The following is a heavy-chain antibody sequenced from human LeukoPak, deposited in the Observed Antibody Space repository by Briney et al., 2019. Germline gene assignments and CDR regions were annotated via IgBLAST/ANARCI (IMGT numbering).Heavy chain of an antibody. D-gene: IGHD5-12*01. V-gene: IGHV4-59*01. CDR3: ARGGGYSGYDFGY. CDR1: GGSISSYY. Sequence: SETLSLTCTVSGGSISSYYWSWIRQPPGRGLEWIGYIYYSGSTNYNPSLKSRVTISVDTSKNQFSLNLSSVTAADTAVYYCARGGGYSGYDFGYWGQGTLVTVSS. CDR2: IYYSGST. J-gene: IGHJ4*02.